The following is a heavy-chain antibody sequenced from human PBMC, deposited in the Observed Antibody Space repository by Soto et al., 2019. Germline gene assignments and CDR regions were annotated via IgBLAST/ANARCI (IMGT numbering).Heavy chain of an antibody. Sequence: QVQLQESGPGLVKPSETLSLTCTVSGDFISSHYWSWIRQPPGKGLEWIGYVYYDGKTDSIPSLKSRVTISLCTSKNQISLSLTSVTAAATGVYYCARPKGIAPAVWYFDLWGRGTLVTVSS. CDR3: ARPKGIAPAVWYFDL. CDR2: VYYDGKT. CDR1: GDFISSHY. D-gene: IGHD2-15*01. J-gene: IGHJ2*01. V-gene: IGHV4-59*08.